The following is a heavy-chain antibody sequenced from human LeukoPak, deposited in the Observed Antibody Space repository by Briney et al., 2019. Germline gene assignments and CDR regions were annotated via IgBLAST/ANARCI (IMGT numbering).Heavy chain of an antibody. CDR3: AREGTDSSSWYRYYYYYMDV. V-gene: IGHV1-69*05. D-gene: IGHD6-13*01. J-gene: IGHJ6*03. CDR1: GGTFSSYA. CDR2: IIPIFGTA. Sequence: ASVKVSFKASGGTFSSYAISWVRQAPGQGLEWMGRIIPIFGTANYAQKFQGRVTITTDESTSTAYMELSSLRSEDTAVYYCAREGTDSSSWYRYYYYYMDVWGKGTTVTVSS.